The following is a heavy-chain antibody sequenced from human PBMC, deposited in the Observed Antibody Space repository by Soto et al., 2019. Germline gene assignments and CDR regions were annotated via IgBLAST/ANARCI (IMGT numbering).Heavy chain of an antibody. CDR2: IVRNGGST. CDR1: GFTFSNYA. D-gene: IGHD3-22*01. V-gene: IGHV3-64D*06. Sequence: GGSLRLSCSASGFTFSNYAMHWVRQAPWKGLEYVSAIVRNGGSTYYADSVKGRFTISRDNSKNTLYLQMSSLRAEDTAVYYCVKEGYYYDSSGYYYGWFDPWGQGTLVTVSS. CDR3: VKEGYYYDSSGYYYGWFDP. J-gene: IGHJ5*02.